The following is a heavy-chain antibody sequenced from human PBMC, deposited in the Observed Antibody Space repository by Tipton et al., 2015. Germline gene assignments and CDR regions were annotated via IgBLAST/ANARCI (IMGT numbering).Heavy chain of an antibody. V-gene: IGHV3-30*02. CDR3: ARVSASGPFDY. CDR2: IRYDGSIK. Sequence: SLRLSCEASGFTFHRYGMHWVRQAPGKGLEWVAFIRYDGSIKYYPDSMKGRFTISRDNSKNTLYLQINSLRVEDTAVYYCARVSASGPFDYWGQGTLVTVSS. CDR1: GFTFHRYG. J-gene: IGHJ4*02. D-gene: IGHD6-13*01.